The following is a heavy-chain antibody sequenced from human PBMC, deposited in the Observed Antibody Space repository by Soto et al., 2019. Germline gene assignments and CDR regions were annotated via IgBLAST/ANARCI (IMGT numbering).Heavy chain of an antibody. D-gene: IGHD5-18*01. V-gene: IGHV3-30*18. CDR2: ISYDGSNK. CDR1: GFSLSSYG. CDR3: EKDGRRIQLDYYFDY. Sequence: GSLRLSCAASGFSLSSYGMDWVRQAPGKGLEWVAVISYDGSNKYYADSVKGRFTISRDNSKNTLYLQMNSLRAEDTAVYYCEKDGRRIQLDYYFDYWGQGTLVTVSS. J-gene: IGHJ4*02.